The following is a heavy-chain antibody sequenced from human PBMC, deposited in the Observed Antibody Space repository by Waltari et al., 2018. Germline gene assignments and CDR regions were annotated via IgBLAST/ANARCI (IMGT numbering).Heavy chain of an antibody. J-gene: IGHJ4*02. V-gene: IGHV4-31*02. CDR1: GYSFTSYW. Sequence: VQLVQSGAEVKKPGESLKISCKGSGYSFTSYWIGWVRQMPGKGLEWIGYIYYSGSTYYNPSLKSRVTISVDTSKNQFSLKLSSVTAADTAVYYCARDNTAVRWAFDYWGQGTLVTVSS. D-gene: IGHD3-10*01. CDR3: ARDNTAVRWAFDY. CDR2: IYYSGST.